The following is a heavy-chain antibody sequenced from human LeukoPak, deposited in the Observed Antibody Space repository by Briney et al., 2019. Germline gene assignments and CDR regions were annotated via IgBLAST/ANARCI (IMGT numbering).Heavy chain of an antibody. CDR2: INPNSGGT. Sequence: ASVKVSCKASGYTFTGYYMHWVRQAPGQGLEWMGWINPNSGGTNYAQKFQGRVTMTRDTSISTAYMELSRLRSDDTAVYYCARENSIVVVPAAIESPVYGNRGYSYRGNYYYMDVWGKGTTVTVSS. CDR3: ARENSIVVVPAAIESPVYGNRGYSYRGNYYYMDV. CDR1: GYTFTGYY. D-gene: IGHD2-2*01. V-gene: IGHV1-2*02. J-gene: IGHJ6*03.